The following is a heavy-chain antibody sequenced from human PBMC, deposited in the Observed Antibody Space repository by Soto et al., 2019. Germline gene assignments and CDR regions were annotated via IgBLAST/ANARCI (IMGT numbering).Heavy chain of an antibody. D-gene: IGHD2-2*01. V-gene: IGHV1-69*06. CDR3: ARGDCSSTSCYYYFDY. Sequence: SVNVSCKASGGTFSSYAISWVRQAPGQGLEWMGGIIPIFGTANYAQKFQGRVTITADKSTSTAYMELSSLRSEDTAVYYCARGDCSSTSCYYYFDYWGEGTLVTVS. CDR1: GGTFSSYA. CDR2: IIPIFGTA. J-gene: IGHJ4*02.